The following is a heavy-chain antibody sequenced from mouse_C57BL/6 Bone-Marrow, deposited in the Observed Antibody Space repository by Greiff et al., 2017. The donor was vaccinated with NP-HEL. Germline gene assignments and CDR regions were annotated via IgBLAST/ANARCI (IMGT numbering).Heavy chain of an antibody. Sequence: QVQLQQSGAELVRPGASVTLSCKASGYTFTDYEMHWVKQTPVHGLEWIGAIDPETGGTAYNQKFKGKAILTADKSSSTAYMELRSLTSEDSAVYYCARSDTTVVAKWYFDVWGTGTTVTVSS. D-gene: IGHD1-1*01. CDR2: IDPETGGT. J-gene: IGHJ1*03. V-gene: IGHV1-15*01. CDR1: GYTFTDYE. CDR3: ARSDTTVVAKWYFDV.